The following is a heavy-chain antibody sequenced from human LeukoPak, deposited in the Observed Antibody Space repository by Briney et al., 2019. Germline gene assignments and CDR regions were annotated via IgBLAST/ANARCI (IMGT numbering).Heavy chain of an antibody. CDR1: GYTFLGYY. Sequence: ASVKVSCKASGYTFLGYYMHWVRQAPGQGLEWMGWINPNNGDTNYAQIFQGRVTMTRDTSISTAYMELSRLRSDDTAVYYCARVVAWSAGYAFDIWGRGTMVTVSS. CDR3: ARVVAWSAGYAFDI. D-gene: IGHD5-12*01. J-gene: IGHJ3*02. CDR2: INPNNGDT. V-gene: IGHV1-2*02.